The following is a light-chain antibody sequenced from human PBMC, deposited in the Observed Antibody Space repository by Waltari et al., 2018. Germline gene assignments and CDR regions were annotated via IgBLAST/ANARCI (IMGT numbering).Light chain of an antibody. CDR3: QQYGRSSWT. V-gene: IGKV3-20*01. CDR2: GAS. CDR1: QSVSRSD. Sequence: EIVLTQSPGTLSLSTGERAALSCRASQSVSRSDLAWYQQKPGQAPRLIIYGASSRATGIPDRFSGSGSGTDFTLAISRLEPEDFAVYYCQQYGRSSWTFGQGTKVEIK. J-gene: IGKJ1*01.